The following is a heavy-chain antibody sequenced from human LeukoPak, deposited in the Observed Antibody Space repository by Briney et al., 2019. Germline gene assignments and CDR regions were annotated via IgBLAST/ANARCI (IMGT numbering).Heavy chain of an antibody. CDR2: INPNSGGT. Sequence: ASVKVSCKASGYTFTGYYMHWVRQAPGQGLEWMGRINPNSGGTNYAQKFQGRVTMTRDTSISTAYMELSRLRSDDTAVYYCARDRYYMAGVPFDYWGQGTPVTVSS. V-gene: IGHV1-2*06. CDR3: ARDRYYMAGVPFDY. J-gene: IGHJ4*02. CDR1: GYTFTGYY. D-gene: IGHD3-10*01.